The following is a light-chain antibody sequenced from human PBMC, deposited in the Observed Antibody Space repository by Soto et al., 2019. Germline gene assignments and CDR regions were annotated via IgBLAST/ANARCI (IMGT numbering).Light chain of an antibody. J-gene: IGLJ1*01. CDR1: SSNIGAHYD. V-gene: IGLV1-40*01. Sequence: QSVLTQPPSVSGAPGQGVTMSCTGSSSNIGAHYDVHWYQQLPGTAPKLLIYGNSNRPSGVPDRFSGSKSGTSASLAITGLQAEDEADYYCQSYDNSLSVYVFGTGTKVTV. CDR3: QSYDNSLSVYV. CDR2: GNS.